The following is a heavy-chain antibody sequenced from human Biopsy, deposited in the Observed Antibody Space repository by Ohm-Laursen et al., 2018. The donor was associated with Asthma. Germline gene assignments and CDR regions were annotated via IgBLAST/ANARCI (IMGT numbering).Heavy chain of an antibody. V-gene: IGHV3-30*03. CDR3: GIVVAANPFQGDC. D-gene: IGHD2-15*01. Sequence: SLRLSCTASGFAFRSYAMNWVRQAPGKGLEWVAVISYDGSITHYADSVRGRFTISRDNSKNTVYLDISSLRIEDTAVFYCGIVVAANPFQGDCWGQGTLVTVSS. CDR2: ISYDGSIT. J-gene: IGHJ4*02. CDR1: GFAFRSYA.